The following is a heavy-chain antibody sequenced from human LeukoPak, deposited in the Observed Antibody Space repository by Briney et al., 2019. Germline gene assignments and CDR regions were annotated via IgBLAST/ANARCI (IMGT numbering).Heavy chain of an antibody. CDR2: IYGSTSA. V-gene: IGHV3-66*01. J-gene: IGHJ4*02. CDR3: AKDRAAAGYFDY. Sequence: GGSLRLSCAASGFTVSSKYINWVRQAPGKGLEWVSLIYGSTSADYADSVKGRFTISRDNSKNTLYLQMNSLRAEDTAVYYCAKDRAAAGYFDYWGQGTLVTVSS. CDR1: GFTVSSKY. D-gene: IGHD6-13*01.